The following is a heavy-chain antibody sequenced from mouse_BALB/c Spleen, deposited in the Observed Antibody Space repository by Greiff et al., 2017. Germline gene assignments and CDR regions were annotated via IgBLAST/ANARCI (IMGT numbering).Heavy chain of an antibody. CDR2: IWAGGST. V-gene: IGHV2-9*02. D-gene: IGHD4-1*01. CDR1: GFSLTSYG. Sequence: QVQLKGSGPGLVAPSQSLSITCTVSGFSLTSYGVHWVRQPPGKGLEWLGLIWAGGSTNYNSALMSRLSISKDNSKSQVFLKMNSLQTDDTAMYYCARGANWDYYAMDYWGQGTSVTVSS. J-gene: IGHJ4*01. CDR3: ARGANWDYYAMDY.